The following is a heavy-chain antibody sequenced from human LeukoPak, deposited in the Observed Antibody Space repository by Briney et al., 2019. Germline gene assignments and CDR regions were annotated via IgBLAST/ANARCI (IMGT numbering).Heavy chain of an antibody. V-gene: IGHV1-24*01. CDR2: FDPEDGDT. CDR1: GYTLTELS. D-gene: IGHD3-22*01. CDR3: ARVDYYDSSGRIDYYGMDV. Sequence: ASVKVSCKVSGYTLTELSMHWVRQAPGKGLEWMGGFDPEDGDTIYAQKFQGRVTMTEDTSTDTAYMELRSLRSDDTAVYYCARVDYYDSSGRIDYYGMDVWGQGTTVTVSS. J-gene: IGHJ6*02.